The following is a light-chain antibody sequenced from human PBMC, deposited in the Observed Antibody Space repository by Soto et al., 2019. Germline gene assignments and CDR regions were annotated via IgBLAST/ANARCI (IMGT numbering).Light chain of an antibody. J-gene: IGKJ1*01. V-gene: IGKV3-20*01. CDR1: QSVSSNY. CDR2: GAS. CDR3: QQYGSSPWT. Sequence: EIVMTQSPATLSLSPGERATLSCRASQSVSSNYLAWYQKTPGQAPRPLIYGASSRATGIPDRFSGSGAGTDFTLTISRLESEDFAVYYWQQYGSSPWTFGQGTKVEIK.